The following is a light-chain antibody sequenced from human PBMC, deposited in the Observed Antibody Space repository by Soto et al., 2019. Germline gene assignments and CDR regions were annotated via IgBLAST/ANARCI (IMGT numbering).Light chain of an antibody. Sequence: DIVMTQSPDYLAVSLGERATINCKSSQSVLYRSNNKNYLAWYRQKTGQPPKLLIYWASTRESGVPDRFSGSGSGTDFTLTISSLQAEDVAVYYCQQYYSTPLTFGGGTKVDIK. CDR1: QSVLYRSNNKNY. CDR3: QQYYSTPLT. J-gene: IGKJ4*01. V-gene: IGKV4-1*01. CDR2: WAS.